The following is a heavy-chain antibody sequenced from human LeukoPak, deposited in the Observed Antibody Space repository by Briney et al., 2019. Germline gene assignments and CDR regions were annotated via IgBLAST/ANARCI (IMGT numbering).Heavy chain of an antibody. V-gene: IGHV3-23*01. J-gene: IGHJ4*02. Sequence: GGSLRLSCAASGFTFTSYAMSWVRQAPGKGLEWVLAISTSGGTTYYADSVKGRFTISRDNSKNTLYLQMHSLRAEDTALYYCAKDVWSSSAPPDYWGQGTLVTVSS. D-gene: IGHD6-6*01. CDR3: AKDVWSSSAPPDY. CDR2: ISTSGGTT. CDR1: GFTFTSYA.